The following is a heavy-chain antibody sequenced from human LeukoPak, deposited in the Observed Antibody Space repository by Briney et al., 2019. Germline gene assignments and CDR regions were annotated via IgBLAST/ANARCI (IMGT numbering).Heavy chain of an antibody. J-gene: IGHJ4*02. CDR1: GFTFSSYS. CDR3: AKDLDDYGDLYYFDY. CDR2: ISGSGGST. V-gene: IGHV3-23*01. Sequence: GGSLRLSCAASGFTFSSYSMNWVRQAPGKGLEWVSAISGSGGSTYYADSVKGRFTISRDNSKNTLYLQMNSLRAEDTAVYYCAKDLDDYGDLYYFDYWGQGTLVTVSS. D-gene: IGHD4-17*01.